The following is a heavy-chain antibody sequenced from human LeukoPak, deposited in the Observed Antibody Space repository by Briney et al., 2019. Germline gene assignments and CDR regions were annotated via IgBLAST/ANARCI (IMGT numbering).Heavy chain of an antibody. CDR2: ISGSGGST. CDR3: ATNGRYSSSWYYFDY. V-gene: IGHV3-23*01. CDR1: GFTFRKYA. J-gene: IGHJ4*02. D-gene: IGHD6-13*01. Sequence: SGGSLRLSCAASGFTFRKYAMTWVRQAPGKGLEWVSAISGSGGSTYYADSVKGRFTISRDNSKNTLYLQMNSLRAEDTAVYYCATNGRYSSSWYYFDYWGQGTLVTVSS.